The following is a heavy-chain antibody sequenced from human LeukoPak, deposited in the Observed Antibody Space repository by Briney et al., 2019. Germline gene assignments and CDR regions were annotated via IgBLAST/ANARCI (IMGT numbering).Heavy chain of an antibody. V-gene: IGHV3-21*01. J-gene: IGHJ6*03. CDR3: ARGLYSYGGAGYYYMDV. CDR1: GFTLSSYN. D-gene: IGHD5-18*01. CDR2: ISYRSTDI. Sequence: GGSLRLSCAASGFTLSSYNMKWVRQAPGKGLEWVSSISYRSTDIEYADSVKGRFTISRDNAKKSLYLQMNSLRAEDTAVYYCARGLYSYGGAGYYYMDVWGKGTTVTVSS.